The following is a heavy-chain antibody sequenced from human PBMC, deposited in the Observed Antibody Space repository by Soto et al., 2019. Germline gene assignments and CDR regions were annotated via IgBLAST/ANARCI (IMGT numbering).Heavy chain of an antibody. V-gene: IGHV1-69*18. CDR3: ARVVMTTVTASFYNGLDV. D-gene: IGHD4-4*01. CDR2: IIPLIGTA. Sequence: QVQLVQSGAEVRKPGSSVTVSCKASGGTFSTYGITWVRQAPGQGLEWMGNIIPLIGTANYAQRFRGRVTITADESTTTAYMELTSLRSEDTAVYYCARVVMTTVTASFYNGLDVWGQGTTVTVSS. CDR1: GGTFSTYG. J-gene: IGHJ6*02.